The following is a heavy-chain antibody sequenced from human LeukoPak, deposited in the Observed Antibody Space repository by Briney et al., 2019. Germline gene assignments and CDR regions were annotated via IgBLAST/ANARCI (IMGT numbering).Heavy chain of an antibody. Sequence: PSETLSLTCTVSGGSISSYYWSWIRQPPGKGLEWIGYIYYSGSTNYNPSLKSRVTISVDTSKNQFSLKLCSVTAADTAVHYCARVMRQPTYYDFWSGYSHFDYWGQGTLVTVSS. J-gene: IGHJ4*02. CDR1: GGSISSYY. CDR2: IYYSGST. D-gene: IGHD3-3*01. CDR3: ARVMRQPTYYDFWSGYSHFDY. V-gene: IGHV4-59*01.